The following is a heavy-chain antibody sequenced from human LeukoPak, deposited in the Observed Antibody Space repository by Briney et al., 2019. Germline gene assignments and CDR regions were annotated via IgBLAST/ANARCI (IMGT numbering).Heavy chain of an antibody. CDR2: VFSTGST. CDR3: ARDFWSGFYPF. D-gene: IGHD3-3*01. Sequence: SETLSLTCTVSGGSISSYYWNWIRQPAGKGLEWIGRVFSTGSTNYNPSLESRVTMSVDTSKNQFSLKLSSMTAADTAVYYCARDFWSGFYPFWGQGTLVTVSS. V-gene: IGHV4-4*07. CDR1: GGSISSYY. J-gene: IGHJ4*02.